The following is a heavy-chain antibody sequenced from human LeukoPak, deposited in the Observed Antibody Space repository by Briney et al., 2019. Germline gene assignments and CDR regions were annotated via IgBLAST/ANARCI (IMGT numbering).Heavy chain of an antibody. CDR2: IYYSGST. V-gene: IGHV4-59*08. J-gene: IGHJ3*02. Sequence: PSETLSLTCTVSDGSISSSYWSWIRQPPGKGLEWIGYIYYSGSTKYNPSLKSRVTILVDTSKNHFSLKLSSVTAADTAVYYCARRAPAEAAFDIWGQGTMVTVSS. CDR1: DGSISSSY. CDR3: ARRAPAEAAFDI.